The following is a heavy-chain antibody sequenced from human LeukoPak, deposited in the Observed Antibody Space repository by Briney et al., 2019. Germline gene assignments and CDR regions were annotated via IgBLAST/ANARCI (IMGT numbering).Heavy chain of an antibody. J-gene: IGHJ4*02. CDR2: ISSSSSTI. D-gene: IGHD2-2*01. V-gene: IGHV3-48*01. CDR3: AKVRSRRVVTAANPDY. CDR1: GFTFSSYS. Sequence: GGSLRLSCAASGFTFSSYSMNWVRQAPGKGLEWVSYISSSSSTIYYADSVKGRFTISRDNAKNSLYLQMNSLRAEDTAVYYCAKVRSRRVVTAANPDYWGQGTLVTVSS.